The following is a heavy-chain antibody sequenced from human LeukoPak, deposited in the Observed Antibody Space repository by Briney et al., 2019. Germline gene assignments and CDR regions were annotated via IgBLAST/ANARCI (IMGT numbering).Heavy chain of an antibody. CDR3: ARRTYYYDSSGYYYGDYYFDY. CDR1: GGSISSGGYC. CDR2: IYYSGST. Sequence: SETLSLTCTVSGGSISSGGYCWSWIRQHPGKGLEWIGYIYYSGSTYYNPSLKSRVTISVDTSKNQFSLKLSSVTAADTAVYYCARRTYYYDSSGYYYGDYYFDYWGQGTLVTVSS. D-gene: IGHD3-22*01. J-gene: IGHJ4*02. V-gene: IGHV4-31*03.